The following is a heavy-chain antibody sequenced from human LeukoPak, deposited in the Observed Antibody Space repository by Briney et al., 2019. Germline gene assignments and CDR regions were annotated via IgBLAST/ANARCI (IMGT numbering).Heavy chain of an antibody. CDR1: GGTFSSYA. V-gene: IGHV1-69*05. CDR2: IIPIFGTA. J-gene: IGHJ4*02. Sequence: SVKVSCKASGGTFSSYAISWVRQAPGQGLEWMGRIIPIFGTANYAQKFQGRVTITTDESTSTAYMELSSLRSEDTAVYYCAGGAAAIVGGTEDYWGQGTLVTVSS. CDR3: AGGAAAIVGGTEDY. D-gene: IGHD1-26*01.